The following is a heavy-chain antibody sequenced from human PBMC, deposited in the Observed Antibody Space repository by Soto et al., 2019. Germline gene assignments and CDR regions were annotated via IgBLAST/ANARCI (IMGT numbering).Heavy chain of an antibody. CDR3: ARDVDYGGALGLFDY. V-gene: IGHV3-33*01. D-gene: IGHD4-17*01. J-gene: IGHJ4*02. CDR1: GFTFSSYG. CDR2: IWYDGSNK. Sequence: QVQLVESGGGVVQPGRSLRLSCAASGFTFSSYGMHWVRQAPGKGLEWVAVIWYDGSNKYYADSVKGRFTISRDNSKNTLYLQMTGLRAEDTAVYYFARDVDYGGALGLFDYWGQGTLVTVSS.